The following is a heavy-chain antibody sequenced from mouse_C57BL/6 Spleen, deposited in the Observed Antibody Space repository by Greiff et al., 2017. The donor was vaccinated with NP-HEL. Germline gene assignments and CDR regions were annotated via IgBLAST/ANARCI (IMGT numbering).Heavy chain of an antibody. V-gene: IGHV5-4*03. CDR1: GFTFSSYA. CDR2: ISDGGSYT. J-gene: IGHJ4*01. Sequence: EVKLVESGGGLVKPGGSLKLSCAASGFTFSSYAMSWVRQTPEKRLEWVATISDGGSYTYYPDNVKGRFTISRDNAKNNLYLQMSHLKSEETAMYYCARGEGSYGRGAMDCGGKGPSVTVSS. D-gene: IGHD1-1*01. CDR3: ARGEGSYGRGAMDC.